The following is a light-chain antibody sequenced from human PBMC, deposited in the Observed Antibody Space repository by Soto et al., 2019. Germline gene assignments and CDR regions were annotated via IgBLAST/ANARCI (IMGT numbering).Light chain of an antibody. V-gene: IGKV3-11*01. Sequence: EIVLTQSPATLSLSPGERATLSCRASQSVSSYLAWYQQKPGQAPRLLIYDASNRATGIPARFSGSGSGTDFTLTISSLEPEDFAVYYCQQYGRTPRTFGQGTKLEIK. J-gene: IGKJ2*01. CDR2: DAS. CDR3: QQYGRTPRT. CDR1: QSVSSY.